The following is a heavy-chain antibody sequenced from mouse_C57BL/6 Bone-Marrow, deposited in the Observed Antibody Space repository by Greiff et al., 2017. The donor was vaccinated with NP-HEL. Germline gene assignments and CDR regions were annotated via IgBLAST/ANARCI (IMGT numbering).Heavy chain of an antibody. CDR2: ISYDGSN. J-gene: IGHJ3*01. CDR1: GYSITSGYY. V-gene: IGHV3-6*01. D-gene: IGHD4-1*01. CDR3: AREVPGAY. Sequence: EVKLQESGPGLVKPSQSLSLTCSVTGYSITSGYYWNWIRQFPGNKLEWMGYISYDGSNNYNPSLKNRISITRDTSKNQFFLKLNSVTTEDTATYYCAREVPGAYWGQGTLVTVSA.